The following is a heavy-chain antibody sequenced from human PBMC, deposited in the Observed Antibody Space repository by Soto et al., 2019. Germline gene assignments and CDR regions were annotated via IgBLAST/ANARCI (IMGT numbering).Heavy chain of an antibody. D-gene: IGHD2-8*01. CDR3: ARESRCVNGACGNVFDI. CDR2: IYYSGNT. J-gene: IGHJ3*02. Sequence: WTWLRQSPEKGLEWLGNIYYSGNTNYSPSLNSRLTISLDTSKNQFSLKLRSVTAADTAVYYCARESRCVNGACGNVFDIWGRGTKVTVSS. V-gene: IGHV4-59*12.